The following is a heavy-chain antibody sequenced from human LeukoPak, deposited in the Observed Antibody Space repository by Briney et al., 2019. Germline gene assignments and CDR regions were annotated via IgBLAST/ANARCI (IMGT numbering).Heavy chain of an antibody. Sequence: PSQTLSLTCTVSGGSIISGGFSWSWIRQPPGKGLEWIGYIYYSGSTYYNPSLKSRVFISVDTSKNQFSLKLTSVTAADTAVYYCARALGWYSSSPQYNWFDPWGQGTLVTVSS. V-gene: IGHV4-30-4*07. CDR2: IYYSGST. D-gene: IGHD6-13*01. J-gene: IGHJ5*02. CDR3: ARALGWYSSSPQYNWFDP. CDR1: GGSIISGGFS.